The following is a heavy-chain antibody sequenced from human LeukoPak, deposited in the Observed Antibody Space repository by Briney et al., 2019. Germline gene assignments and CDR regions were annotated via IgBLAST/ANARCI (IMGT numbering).Heavy chain of an antibody. CDR2: VYYTGTT. CDR3: AKFGPYPVNVSYSSSYRNV. V-gene: IGHV4-59*11. Sequence: PSETLSLTCTVSGGSISAHYWSWIRQPPGKGLEYIGDVYYTGTTNYNPSLKSRVTMSVDTSKNQFSLRLTSVTAADTALYYCAKFGPYPVNVSYSSSYRNVWGKGTTVTVSS. CDR1: GGSISAHY. D-gene: IGHD3-16*01. J-gene: IGHJ6*03.